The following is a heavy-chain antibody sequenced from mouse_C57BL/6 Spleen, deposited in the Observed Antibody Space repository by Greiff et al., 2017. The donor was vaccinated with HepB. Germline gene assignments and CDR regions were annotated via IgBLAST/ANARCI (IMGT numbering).Heavy chain of an antibody. D-gene: IGHD2-4*01. CDR1: GYTFTSYW. CDR3: ARRYYDCDGGWYFDV. CDR2: IYPGSGST. J-gene: IGHJ1*03. Sequence: VQLQQPGAELVKPGASVKMSCKASGYTFTSYWITWVKQRPGQGLEWIGDIYPGSGSTNYNEKFKSKATLTVDTSSSTAYMQLSSLTSEDSAVYYCARRYYDCDGGWYFDVWGTGTTVTVSS. V-gene: IGHV1-55*01.